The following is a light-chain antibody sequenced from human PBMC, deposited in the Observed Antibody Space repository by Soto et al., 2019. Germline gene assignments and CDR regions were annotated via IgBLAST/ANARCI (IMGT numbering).Light chain of an antibody. J-gene: IGKJ2*01. V-gene: IGKV3-20*01. CDR3: TQQGT. CDR2: AAS. Sequence: EIVLTQSPGTLSLSPGERATLSCRASQSLSSSYVGWYQQKPGQAPTLLIYAASRRATGIRDRFSGSGSATKYSLNTNRLATEDFAEYYCTQQGTFGQGTKLEIK. CDR1: QSLSSSY.